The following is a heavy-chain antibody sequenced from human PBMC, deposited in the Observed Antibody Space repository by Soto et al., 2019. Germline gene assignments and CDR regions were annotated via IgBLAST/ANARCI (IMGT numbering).Heavy chain of an antibody. J-gene: IGHJ4*02. V-gene: IGHV3-23*01. Sequence: GSLRLSYAPSGFIFSNYAMSRVRQARGKGLEWVSAISGSGADTYYTESVKGRFTISRDNFKNTRYLQMNSLRAEDTAVYYCAKDAGRGGGSVFDFWGQGTLVTVSS. CDR2: ISGSGADT. D-gene: IGHD2-15*01. CDR3: AKDAGRGGGSVFDF. CDR1: GFIFSNYA.